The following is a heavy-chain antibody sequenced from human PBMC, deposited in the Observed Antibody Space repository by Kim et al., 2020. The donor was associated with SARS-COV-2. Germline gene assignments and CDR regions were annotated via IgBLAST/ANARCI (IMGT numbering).Heavy chain of an antibody. CDR3: ARSTSGHDWYFDL. J-gene: IGHJ2*01. D-gene: IGHD3-3*01. V-gene: IGHV5-51*01. Sequence: YSPPFQGQVTISADKSISTAYLQWSSLKASYTAMYYCARSTSGHDWYFDLWGRGTLVTVSS.